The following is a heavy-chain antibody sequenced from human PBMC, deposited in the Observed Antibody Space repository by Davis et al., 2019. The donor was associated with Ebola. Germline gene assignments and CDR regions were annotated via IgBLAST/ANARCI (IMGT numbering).Heavy chain of an antibody. CDR1: GGSFSGYH. J-gene: IGHJ4*02. CDR3: ARGRWAGVAATTPFDY. Sequence: PSETLSLTCAVYGGSFSGYHWSWIRQPPGKGLEWIGEINHSGSTNYNPSLKSRITISVDTSKNQFSLKLSSVTAADTAVYYCARGRWAGVAATTPFDYWGQGTLVTVSS. V-gene: IGHV4-34*01. D-gene: IGHD2-15*01. CDR2: INHSGST.